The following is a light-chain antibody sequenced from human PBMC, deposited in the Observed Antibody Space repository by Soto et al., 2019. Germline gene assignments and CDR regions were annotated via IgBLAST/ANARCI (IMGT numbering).Light chain of an antibody. CDR3: AAWDDSLNGYV. J-gene: IGLJ1*01. V-gene: IGLV1-44*01. CDR2: SNN. Sequence: QSVLTQPPSASGTPGQRVTISCSGSSSNIGSNTVNWYQQLPGTAPKLLIYSNNQRPSGVPARCSGSKSGTSASLAISGLQSEDEADYYCAAWDDSLNGYVFGTGTKLTVL. CDR1: SSNIGSNT.